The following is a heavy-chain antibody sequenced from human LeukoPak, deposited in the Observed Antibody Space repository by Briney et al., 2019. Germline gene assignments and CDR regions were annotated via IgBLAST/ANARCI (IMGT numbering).Heavy chain of an antibody. D-gene: IGHD2-2*01. Sequence: SETLSLTCAVSGGSISSGLYSWSWIRQPLGKGLEWIGYIYHTGSTYYNPSLKSRVTISVDTSKNQFSLRLSSVTAADTAVYYCARLQYCSGTSCYWFAPWGQGTLVTVSS. CDR3: ARLQYCSGTSCYWFAP. J-gene: IGHJ5*02. CDR1: GGSISSGLYS. CDR2: IYHTGST. V-gene: IGHV4-30-2*01.